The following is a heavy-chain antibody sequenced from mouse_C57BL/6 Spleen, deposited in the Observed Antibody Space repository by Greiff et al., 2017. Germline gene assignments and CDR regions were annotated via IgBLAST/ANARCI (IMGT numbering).Heavy chain of an antibody. J-gene: IGHJ3*01. D-gene: IGHD1-1*01. CDR1: GFNIKDYY. CDR3: TTSYYGSAWFAY. CDR2: IDPEDGDT. Sequence: VQLQQSGAELVRPGASVKLSCTASGFNIKDYYMHWVKQRPEKGLEWIGRIDPEDGDTEYAPKFQGKATMTADTSSNTAYLQLSSLTSEDTAVYYCTTSYYGSAWFAYWGQGTLVTVSA. V-gene: IGHV14-1*01.